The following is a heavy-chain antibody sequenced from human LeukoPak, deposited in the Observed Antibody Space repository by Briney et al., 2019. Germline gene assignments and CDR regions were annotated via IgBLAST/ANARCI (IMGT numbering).Heavy chain of an antibody. CDR3: ARVPIWSGYIDY. CDR1: GYTFTSYY. V-gene: IGHV1-46*01. J-gene: IGHJ4*02. D-gene: IGHD3-3*01. Sequence: ASVKVSCRASGYTFTSYYMHWVRQAPGQGLEWMGKINPSGGSTSYAQKFQGRVTMTRDMSTSTVYMELSSLRSEDTAVYYCARVPIWSGYIDYWGQGTLVTVSS. CDR2: INPSGGST.